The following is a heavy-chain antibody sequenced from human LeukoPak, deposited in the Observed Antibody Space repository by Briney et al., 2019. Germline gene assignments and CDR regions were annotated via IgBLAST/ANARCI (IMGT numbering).Heavy chain of an antibody. J-gene: IGHJ4*02. V-gene: IGHV4-34*01. Sequence: SETLSLTCAVYGGSFSGCYWSWIRQPPGKGLEWIGEINHSGSTNYNPSLKSRVTISVDTSKNQFSLKLSSVTAADTAVYYCARGRLRWYPFDYWGQGTLVTVSS. D-gene: IGHD4-23*01. CDR2: INHSGST. CDR3: ARGRLRWYPFDY. CDR1: GGSFSGCY.